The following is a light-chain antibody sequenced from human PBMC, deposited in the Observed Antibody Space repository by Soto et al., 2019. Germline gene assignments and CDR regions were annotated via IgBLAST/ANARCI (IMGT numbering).Light chain of an antibody. CDR1: QGIRNY. CDR3: QKYNSDPPWT. V-gene: IGKV1-27*01. Sequence: DIQMTQSPSSLSASVGDRVTITCRASQGIRNYLAWYQQKPGKVPKLLIYAASTLQSGVPSRFSGSGSGTDFSLTITSLQPEAVATYSCQKYNSDPPWTFGQGTKVEIK. CDR2: AAS. J-gene: IGKJ1*01.